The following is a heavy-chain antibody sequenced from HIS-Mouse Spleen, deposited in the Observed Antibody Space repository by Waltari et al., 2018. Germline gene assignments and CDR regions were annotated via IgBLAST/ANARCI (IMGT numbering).Heavy chain of an antibody. J-gene: IGHJ2*01. CDR2: IYYSGST. CDR3: AREIPYSSSWYDWYFDL. CDR1: GGPIRSSSYY. V-gene: IGHV4-39*07. Sequence: QLQLQESGPGLVKPSETLSLTCTVSGGPIRSSSYYWVWIRQPPGKGLEWIGSIYYSGSTYYNPSLKSRVTISVDTSKNQFSLKLSSVTAADTAVYYCAREIPYSSSWYDWYFDLWGRGTLVTVSS. D-gene: IGHD6-13*01.